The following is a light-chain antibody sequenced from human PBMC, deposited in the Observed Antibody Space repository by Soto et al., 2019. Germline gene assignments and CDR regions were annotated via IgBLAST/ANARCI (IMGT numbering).Light chain of an antibody. CDR1: SSDVGGYNY. V-gene: IGLV2-14*01. CDR3: ISYTSSRTRV. Sequence: QSALTQPASVSGSPGQSITISCTGTSSDVGGYNYVSWYQQHPGKAPKLMIYDVSNRPSWVSNRFSGSKSGNTASLTISGLQAEDEADYYCISYTSSRTRVFGTGTKVTV. CDR2: DVS. J-gene: IGLJ1*01.